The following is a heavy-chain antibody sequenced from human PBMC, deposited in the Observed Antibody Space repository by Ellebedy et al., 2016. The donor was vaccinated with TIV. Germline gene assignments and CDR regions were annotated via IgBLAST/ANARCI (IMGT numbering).Heavy chain of an antibody. D-gene: IGHD5-24*01. J-gene: IGHJ4*02. CDR3: VRDGDGYNFDY. CDR1: GFTLNTYG. Sequence: GESLKISCAASGFTLNTYGMHWVRQTPDKGLEWVAFISSDGSEKYYVGSVKGRFTFSRDNTRNTLYLQMNSLRVEDTAVYYCVRDGDGYNFDYWGQGALVTVSS. CDR2: ISSDGSEK. V-gene: IGHV3-30*03.